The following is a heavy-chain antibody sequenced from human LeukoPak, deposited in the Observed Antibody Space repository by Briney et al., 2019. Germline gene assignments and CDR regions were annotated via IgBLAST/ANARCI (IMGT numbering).Heavy chain of an antibody. CDR1: GFTFSSYW. CDR3: ARALSNDY. Sequence: GGSLRLSCAASGFTFSSYWMHWVRQAPGKGLVWASRINSDGSSTSYADSVKGRFTISGDNAKNTLYLQMNSLRAEDTAVYYCARALSNDYWGQGTLVTVSS. J-gene: IGHJ4*02. D-gene: IGHD4-11*01. CDR2: INSDGSST. V-gene: IGHV3-74*01.